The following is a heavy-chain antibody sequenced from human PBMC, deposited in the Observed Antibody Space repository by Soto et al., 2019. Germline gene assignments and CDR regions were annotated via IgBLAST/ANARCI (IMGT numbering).Heavy chain of an antibody. J-gene: IGHJ4*02. V-gene: IGHV1-46*01. Sequence: ASVKVSCKASGYSLTTNHMHWVRQAPGQGLEWMGIINPSLGRANYAQKFQDRVAMTWDTSTRTFYMELSSLRSDDTAVYYCARAPYSSTSFFFDYWGQGTLVTVSA. CDR3: ARAPYSSTSFFFDY. CDR2: INPSLGRA. D-gene: IGHD6-6*01. CDR1: GYSLTTNH.